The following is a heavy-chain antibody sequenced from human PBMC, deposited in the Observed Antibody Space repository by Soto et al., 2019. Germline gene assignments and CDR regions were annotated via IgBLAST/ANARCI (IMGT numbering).Heavy chain of an antibody. CDR2: IIPIFGTA. V-gene: IGHV1-69*13. CDR3: ARGGYYDSSGYLEFGP. CDR1: GGTFSSYA. J-gene: IGHJ5*02. D-gene: IGHD3-22*01. Sequence: ASVKVSCKASGGTFSSYAISWVRQAPGQGLEWIGGIIPIFGTANYAQKFQGRVTITADESTSTAYMELSSLRSEDTAVYYCARGGYYDSSGYLEFGPWGQGTLVTVSS.